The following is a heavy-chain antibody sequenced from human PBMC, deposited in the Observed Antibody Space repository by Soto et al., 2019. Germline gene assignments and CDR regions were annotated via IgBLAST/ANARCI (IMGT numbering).Heavy chain of an antibody. Sequence: PSETLSLTCTVSGGSISSGGYYWSWIRQHPGKGLEWIGYIYYSGSTYYNPSLKSRVTISVDTSKNQFSLKLSSVTAADTAVYYCARVRTGDLSDYYYYMDVWGKGTTVTVSS. D-gene: IGHD1-1*01. CDR2: IYYSGST. CDR1: GGSISSGGYY. J-gene: IGHJ6*03. CDR3: ARVRTGDLSDYYYYMDV. V-gene: IGHV4-31*03.